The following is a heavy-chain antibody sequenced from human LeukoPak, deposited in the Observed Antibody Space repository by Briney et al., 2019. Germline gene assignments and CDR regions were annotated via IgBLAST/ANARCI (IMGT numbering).Heavy chain of an antibody. D-gene: IGHD1-26*01. CDR2: MSKSGYYT. V-gene: IGHV3-23*01. CDR3: AKFNGWELTEYYLDY. J-gene: IGHJ4*01. Sequence: GGSLRLSCAASGFIFSDYAMSWVRQAPGKGLEWLSGMSKSGYYTYDTESVKGRFTISRDNSKNTLYLQVSDLRAEDTAIYYCAKFNGWELTEYYLDYWGHGTLVTVSS. CDR1: GFIFSDYA.